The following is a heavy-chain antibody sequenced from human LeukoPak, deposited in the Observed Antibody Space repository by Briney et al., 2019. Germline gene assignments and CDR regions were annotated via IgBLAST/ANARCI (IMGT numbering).Heavy chain of an antibody. Sequence: GGSLRLSCAASGFTFSSYSMNWVRQAPGKGLEWVSSISSSSSYIYYADSVKGRFTISRDNAKNSLYLQMNSLRAEDTAVYYCAYGDYEIGDGPVDYWGQGTLVTVSS. CDR2: ISSSSSYI. J-gene: IGHJ4*02. D-gene: IGHD4-17*01. V-gene: IGHV3-21*01. CDR1: GFTFSSYS. CDR3: AYGDYEIGDGPVDY.